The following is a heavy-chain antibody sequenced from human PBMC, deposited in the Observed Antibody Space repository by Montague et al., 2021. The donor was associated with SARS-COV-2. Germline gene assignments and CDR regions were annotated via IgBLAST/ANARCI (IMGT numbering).Heavy chain of an antibody. V-gene: IGHV3-48*02. J-gene: IGHJ3*02. CDR1: GFTFSSYG. CDR3: ARGMYGLTETTDAFDI. Sequence: SLRPSCAASGFTFSSYGMNWVRQAPGKGLEWVSYISSSSSTIYYADSVKGRFTISRDNAKNSLYLQMNSLRDEDTAVYYCARGMYGLTETTDAFDIWGQGTMVSVSS. D-gene: IGHD1-14*01. CDR2: ISSSSSTI.